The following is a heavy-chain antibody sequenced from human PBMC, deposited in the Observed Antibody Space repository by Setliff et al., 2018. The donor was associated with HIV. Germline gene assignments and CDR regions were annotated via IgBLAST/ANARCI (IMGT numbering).Heavy chain of an antibody. V-gene: IGHV4-39*01. J-gene: IGHJ4*02. CDR1: GGSISSSSYY. CDR2: IYYSGST. CDR3: ARTSLGVERLDF. Sequence: SETLSLTCTVSGGSISSSSYYWGWIRQPPGKGLEWIGSIYYSGSTYCNPSLKSRVIISIDMSKNQFSLRMTSVTAADTAVYYCARTSLGVERLDFWGQGRLVTVSS. D-gene: IGHD3-3*01.